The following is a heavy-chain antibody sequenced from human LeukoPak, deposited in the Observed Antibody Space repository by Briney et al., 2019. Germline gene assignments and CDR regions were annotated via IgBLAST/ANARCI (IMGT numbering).Heavy chain of an antibody. CDR1: GFTFSSFG. V-gene: IGHV3-33*01. D-gene: IGHD5-12*01. Sequence: GGSLTLSCAASGFTFSSFGMHWVRQAPGKGLEWVAVIWYDASDRYYADSVKGRFTISRDNSKNTLFLQMNSLRDDDTAVYYCVRGVGVSRFDYFDPWGQGILVVVSS. J-gene: IGHJ5*02. CDR2: IWYDASDR. CDR3: VRGVGVSRFDYFDP.